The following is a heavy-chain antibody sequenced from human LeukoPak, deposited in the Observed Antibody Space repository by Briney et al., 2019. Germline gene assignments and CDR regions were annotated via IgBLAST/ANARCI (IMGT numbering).Heavy chain of an antibody. CDR2: MYLASFT. CDR1: GFTLTSLP. Sequence: RGSLRLSCAASGFTLTSLPMSSVRQAPGHGLEWLSGMYLASFTYYADSVKGRFAISRDNTKTTLYLQMTSLRAEATAVYHCARADSNGWSNYWGQGTLVTVSS. CDR3: ARADSNGWSNY. V-gene: IGHV3-53*01. J-gene: IGHJ4*02. D-gene: IGHD6-19*01.